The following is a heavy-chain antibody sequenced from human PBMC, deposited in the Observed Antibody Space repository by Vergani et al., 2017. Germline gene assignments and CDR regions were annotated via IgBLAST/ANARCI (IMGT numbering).Heavy chain of an antibody. CDR3: ARAVAFLGAPFDY. D-gene: IGHD1-26*01. V-gene: IGHV1-69*08. Sequence: QVQLMQSGAEVKKPGSSVKVSCKASGATFRSNTISWVRQVPGQGLEWMGRIIPVLGKTKYAQDFQGRLTITADTSTSTAYMELTSLRSQDTAVYYCARAVAFLGAPFDYWGQGTLVTVSS. CDR2: IIPVLGKT. CDR1: GATFRSNT. J-gene: IGHJ4*02.